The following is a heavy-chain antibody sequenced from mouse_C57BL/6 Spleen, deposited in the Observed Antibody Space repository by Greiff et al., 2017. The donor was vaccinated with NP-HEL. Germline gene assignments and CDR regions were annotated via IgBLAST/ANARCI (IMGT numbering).Heavy chain of an antibody. CDR3: ARDDGYYGFAY. Sequence: VKLQESGAELVRPGTSVKVSCKASGYAFTTSLIEWVKQRPGQGLEWIGVINPGSGGTNYNEKFKGKATLTADKSSSTAYMQLSSLTSEDSAVYFCARDDGYYGFAYWGQGTLVTVSA. V-gene: IGHV1-54*01. D-gene: IGHD2-3*01. CDR2: INPGSGGT. CDR1: GYAFTTSL. J-gene: IGHJ3*01.